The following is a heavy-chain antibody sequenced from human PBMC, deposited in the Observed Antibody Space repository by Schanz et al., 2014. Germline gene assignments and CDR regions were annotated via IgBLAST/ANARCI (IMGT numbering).Heavy chain of an antibody. Sequence: QVQLVQSGAEVKKPGASVRVSCKASGYSFTDYAIHWVRQAPGQGLEWMGLINPSVGNTNYAQKFRGRVTMTRDTSTSTVYMELSSLRSEDTAVYFCARGPSTGAFDIWGQGTMXTVSS. CDR1: GYSFTDYA. V-gene: IGHV1-46*03. J-gene: IGHJ3*02. CDR2: INPSVGNT. CDR3: ARGPSTGAFDI.